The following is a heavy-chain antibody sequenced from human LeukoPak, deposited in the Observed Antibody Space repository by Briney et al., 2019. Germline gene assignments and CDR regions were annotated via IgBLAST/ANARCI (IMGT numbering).Heavy chain of an antibody. CDR1: GLTFSNFK. Sequence: GGSLRLSCAVSGLTFSNFKMNWVRQAPGKGLEWVSYIRDSGRSTFYADSVKGRFTISRDNAKNSLYLQVSSLRVEDTAVYYCASWAGNTQSDSWSGPFDYWGQGTLVTVSS. D-gene: IGHD3-3*01. CDR2: IRDSGRST. CDR3: ASWAGNTQSDSWSGPFDY. V-gene: IGHV3-48*03. J-gene: IGHJ4*02.